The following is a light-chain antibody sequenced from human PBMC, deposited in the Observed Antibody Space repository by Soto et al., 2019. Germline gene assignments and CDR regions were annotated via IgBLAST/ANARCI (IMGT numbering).Light chain of an antibody. V-gene: IGLV1-40*01. J-gene: IGLJ1*01. CDR3: QSYDSSRSGSYV. CDR2: GNS. Sequence: QSVLTQPPSVSGAPGQRVTISCTGSSSNIGAGYDVHWYQQLPGTAPKLLIYGNSNRPSGVPDRFSGSKSGTSASLAITGLQADDEADYYCQSYDSSRSGSYVFGTGTKLTVL. CDR1: SSNIGAGYD.